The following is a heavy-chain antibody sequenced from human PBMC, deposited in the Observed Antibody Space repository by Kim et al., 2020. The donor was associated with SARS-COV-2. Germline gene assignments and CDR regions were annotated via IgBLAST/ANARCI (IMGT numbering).Heavy chain of an antibody. V-gene: IGHV4-39*07. CDR2: IYYSGST. Sequence: LETLSLTCTVSGGSISSSSYYWGWIRQPPGKGLEWIGSIYYSGSTYYNPSLKSRVTISVDTSKNQFSLKLSSVTAADTAVYYCARDGHPYGDYVGRAFDIWGQGTMVTVSS. CDR1: GGSISSSSYY. D-gene: IGHD4-17*01. CDR3: ARDGHPYGDYVGRAFDI. J-gene: IGHJ3*02.